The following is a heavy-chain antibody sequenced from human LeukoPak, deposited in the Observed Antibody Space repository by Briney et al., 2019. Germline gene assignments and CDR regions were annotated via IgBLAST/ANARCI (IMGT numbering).Heavy chain of an antibody. CDR2: INPNSGGT. D-gene: IGHD3-10*01. Sequence: ASVMVSCKASGYTFTGYYMHWVRQAPGQGLEWMGWINPNSGGTNYAQKFQGRVTMTRDTSISTAYMELSRLRSDDTAVYYCATGGTDPTYYYGSGSYSHFDYWGQGTLVTVSS. CDR3: ATGGTDPTYYYGSGSYSHFDY. CDR1: GYTFTGYY. J-gene: IGHJ4*02. V-gene: IGHV1-2*02.